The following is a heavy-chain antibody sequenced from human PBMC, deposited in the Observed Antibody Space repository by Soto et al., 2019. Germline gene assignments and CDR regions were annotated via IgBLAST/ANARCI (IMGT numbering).Heavy chain of an antibody. V-gene: IGHV4-31*03. CDR2: IYYSGST. CDR3: ARSPEATVTAFDY. J-gene: IGHJ4*02. Sequence: QVQLQESGPGLVKPSQTLSLTCTVSGGSISSGGYYWSWIRQHPGKGLEWIGYIYYSGSTYYNPSRKSRFTISVDTSKNQFSLKLSSVTAADTAVYYCARSPEATVTAFDYWGQGTLVTVSS. CDR1: GGSISSGGYY. D-gene: IGHD4-17*01.